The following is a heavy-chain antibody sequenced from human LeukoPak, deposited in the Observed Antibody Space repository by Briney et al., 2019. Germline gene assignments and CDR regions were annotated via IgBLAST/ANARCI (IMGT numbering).Heavy chain of an antibody. Sequence: SQTLSLTCTVSGGSISSGGYYWSWIRHHPGKGLEWIGYIYYSGSTYYNPSLKSRVTISVDTSKNQFSLKLSSVTAADTAVYYCARDPRPGYSGYRLDHWGQGTLVTVSS. CDR2: IYYSGST. CDR1: GGSISSGGYY. CDR3: ARDPRPGYSGYRLDH. J-gene: IGHJ4*02. D-gene: IGHD5-12*01. V-gene: IGHV4-31*03.